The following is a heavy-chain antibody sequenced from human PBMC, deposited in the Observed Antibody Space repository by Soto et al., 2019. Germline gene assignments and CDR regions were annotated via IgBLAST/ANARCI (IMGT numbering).Heavy chain of an antibody. V-gene: IGHV3-74*01. Sequence: GGSLRLSCVVSGITFSTYRMHWVRQAPGKGLVWVSHIKSDRTVTHYTESVRGRFIISRDNAKNSLFLQMNSLRAEDTAVYYCARAGYCSGGSCYADDYWGQGTLVTVSS. J-gene: IGHJ4*02. CDR2: IKSDRTVT. CDR1: GITFSTYR. D-gene: IGHD2-15*01. CDR3: ARAGYCSGGSCYADDY.